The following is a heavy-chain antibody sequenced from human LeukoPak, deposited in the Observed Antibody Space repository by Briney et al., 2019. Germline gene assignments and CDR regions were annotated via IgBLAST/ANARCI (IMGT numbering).Heavy chain of an antibody. V-gene: IGHV1-18*01. D-gene: IGHD6-13*01. CDR2: INPYNGNT. Sequence: ASVKVSCKASGYTFTNYAISWVRQAPGQGLEWMGWINPYNGNTNYEQKVQGRVTMTTDTSTSTAYMELRSLRSDDTAVYYCARSRYVSSLDYFFYYMDVWGKGTTVTVSS. J-gene: IGHJ6*03. CDR1: GYTFTNYA. CDR3: ARSRYVSSLDYFFYYMDV.